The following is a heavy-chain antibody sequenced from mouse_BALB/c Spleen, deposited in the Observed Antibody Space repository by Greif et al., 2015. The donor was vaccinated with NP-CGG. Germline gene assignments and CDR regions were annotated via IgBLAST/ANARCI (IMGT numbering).Heavy chain of an antibody. D-gene: IGHD4-1*01. CDR3: ARGGRLGQGFAY. V-gene: IGHV5-6-5*01. CDR1: GFTFSSYA. Sequence: EVKLVESGGGLVKPGGSLKLSCAASGFTFSSYAMSWVRQTPEKRLEWVASISSGGSTYYPDSVKGRFTVSRDNARNILYLQMSSLRSEDTAMYYCARGGRLGQGFAYGGQGTLVTVSA. J-gene: IGHJ3*01. CDR2: ISSGGST.